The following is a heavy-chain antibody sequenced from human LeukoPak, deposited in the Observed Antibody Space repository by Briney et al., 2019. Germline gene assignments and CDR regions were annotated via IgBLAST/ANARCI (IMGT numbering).Heavy chain of an antibody. CDR1: GYSFIRHH. D-gene: IGHD3-22*01. CDR3: ARDGYYYDSSGINWFDP. J-gene: IGHJ5*02. Sequence: ASVKVSCKAFGYSFIRHHIHWVRQAPGQGLEWMGLLKLYDGSIRYAQKFQGRVTMTSDTSTSTVYMELSSLRSEDTAMYFCARDGYYYDSSGINWFDPWGQGTLVTVSS. CDR2: LKLYDGSI. V-gene: IGHV1-46*01.